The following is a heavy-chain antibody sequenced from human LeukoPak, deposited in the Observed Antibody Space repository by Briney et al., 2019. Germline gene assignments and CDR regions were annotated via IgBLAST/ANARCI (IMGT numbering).Heavy chain of an antibody. D-gene: IGHD6-13*01. J-gene: IGHJ5*02. CDR1: GGSIRSYY. CDR3: AILRIAAAATQDWRFDP. CDR2: IYYTGST. Sequence: SETLSLTCTVSGGSIRSYYWSWIRQPPGKGLEWIGYIYYTGSTNYNPSLKSRVTMSVDTSKNQFSLQLSSVTAADTAVYYCAILRIAAAATQDWRFDPWAREPWSPSPQ. V-gene: IGHV4-59*08.